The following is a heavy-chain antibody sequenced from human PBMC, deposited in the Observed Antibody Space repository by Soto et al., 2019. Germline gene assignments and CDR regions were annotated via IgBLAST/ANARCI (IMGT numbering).Heavy chain of an antibody. V-gene: IGHV3-7*04. Sequence: EVQLVESGGGLVQPGGSLRLSCAASGVTFSSYWMSWVRQAPGKGLEWVANIKQDGSEKSYVDSVKGRFTISRDNAKNSLYLQMNSLRAEDTAVYYCARDRLEGARPWDWGQGTLVTVS. CDR2: IKQDGSEK. J-gene: IGHJ4*02. D-gene: IGHD1-26*01. CDR3: ARDRLEGARPWD. CDR1: GVTFSSYW.